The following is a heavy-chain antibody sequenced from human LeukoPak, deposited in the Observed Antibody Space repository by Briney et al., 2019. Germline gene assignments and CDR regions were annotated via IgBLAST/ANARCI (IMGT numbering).Heavy chain of an antibody. V-gene: IGHV3-23*01. CDR3: ATDRNEGKYYDY. J-gene: IGHJ4*02. Sequence: PGGSLRLSCAASGFTFSRFAMSWVRQAPGKGLEWVSAISGSGGSTYYADSVKGRFTVSRDNAKSTLYLQMDSLRAEDTAVYYCATDRNEGKYYDYWGQGTLVTVSS. CDR2: ISGSGGST. CDR1: GFTFSRFA. D-gene: IGHD2/OR15-2a*01.